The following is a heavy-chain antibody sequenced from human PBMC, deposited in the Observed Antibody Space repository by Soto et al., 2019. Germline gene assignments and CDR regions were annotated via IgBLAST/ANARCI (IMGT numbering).Heavy chain of an antibody. V-gene: IGHV3-21*01. CDR1: GFTFSSYN. Sequence: GGSLRLSCASSGFTFSSYNMNWVRQAPGKGLEWVSSISSSSSYIYYADSVKGRFTISRDNAKNSLYLQMNSLRAEDTAVYYFASTRIDGYNNYYYYYGMDVWGQGTTVTVSS. J-gene: IGHJ6*02. CDR3: ASTRIDGYNNYYYYYGMDV. CDR2: ISSSSSYI. D-gene: IGHD5-12*01.